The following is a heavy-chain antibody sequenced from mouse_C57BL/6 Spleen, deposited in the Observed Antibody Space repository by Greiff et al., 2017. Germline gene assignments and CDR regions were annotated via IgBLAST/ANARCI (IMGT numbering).Heavy chain of an antibody. V-gene: IGHV1-53*01. J-gene: IGHJ4*01. CDR3: ARYPSLYGNYVAMDY. CDR1: GYTFTSYW. Sequence: QVHVKQPGTELVKPGASVKLSCKASGYTFTSYWMHWVKQRPGQGLEWIGNINPSNGGTNYNEKFKSKATLTVDKSSSTAYMQLSSLTSEDSAVYYCARYPSLYGNYVAMDYWGQGTSVTVSS. D-gene: IGHD2-1*01. CDR2: INPSNGGT.